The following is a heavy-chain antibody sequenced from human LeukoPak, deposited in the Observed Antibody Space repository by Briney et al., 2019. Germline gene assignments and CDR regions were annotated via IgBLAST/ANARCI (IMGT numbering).Heavy chain of an antibody. Sequence: PGGSLRLSCAASGFTVSSNYMSWVRQAPGKGLEWVSVIYSGGSTYYADSVKGRFTISRDNSKNTLYLQMNSLRAEDTAVYYYDFWSGYRRGSSGMDVWGQGTTVTVSS. CDR3: DFWSGYRRGSSGMDV. CDR1: GFTVSSNY. J-gene: IGHJ6*02. CDR2: IYSGGST. V-gene: IGHV3-53*01. D-gene: IGHD3-3*01.